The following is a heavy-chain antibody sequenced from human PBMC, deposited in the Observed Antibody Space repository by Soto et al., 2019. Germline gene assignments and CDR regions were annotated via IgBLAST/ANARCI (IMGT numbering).Heavy chain of an antibody. D-gene: IGHD2-21*02. J-gene: IGHJ6*02. CDR2: ISSSSSYT. CDR1: GFTFSDYY. V-gene: IGHV3-11*06. Sequence: QVQLVESGGGLVKPGGSLRLSCAASGFTFSDYYMSWIRQAPGKGLEWVSYISSSSSYTNYADSVKGRFTISRDNAKNSLYLQMNSLRAEDTAVYYCARARRRGDPRGYYYGMDVWGQGTTVTVSS. CDR3: ARARRRGDPRGYYYGMDV.